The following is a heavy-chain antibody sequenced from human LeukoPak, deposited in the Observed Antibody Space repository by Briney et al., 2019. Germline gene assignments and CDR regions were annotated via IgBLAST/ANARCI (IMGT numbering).Heavy chain of an antibody. Sequence: GGSLRLSCAASGFTFSNYAMHWVRQPPGKGLEWVAVVFYDGSIQYYADSVKGRFTISRDNSKNTLYLQISSLRTEDTAVYYGARANSGSYGSYYYMDVWGKGTTVTVSS. CDR3: ARANSGSYGSYYYMDV. CDR2: VFYDGSIQ. D-gene: IGHD1-26*01. CDR1: GFTFSNYA. J-gene: IGHJ6*03. V-gene: IGHV3-30*04.